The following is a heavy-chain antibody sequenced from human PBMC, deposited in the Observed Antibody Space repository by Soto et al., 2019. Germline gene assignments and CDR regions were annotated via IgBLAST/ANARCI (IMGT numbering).Heavy chain of an antibody. D-gene: IGHD3-3*01. CDR3: ARDIFGGSYDFWH. J-gene: IGHJ4*02. Sequence: EVRLVESGGGLVRPGGSLRLSCAASGFIVSGIFMTWVRQVPGKGPEWVSTLSSDDKTYYADSVRGRFTISRDSSKNTLFLQTNTLRAEDTAVHHCARDIFGGSYDFWHGGQGTLVTVSS. CDR1: GFIVSGIF. V-gene: IGHV3-66*01. CDR2: LSSDDKT.